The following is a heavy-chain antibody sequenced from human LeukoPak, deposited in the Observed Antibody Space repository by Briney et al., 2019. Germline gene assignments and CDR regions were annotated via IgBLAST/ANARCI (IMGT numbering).Heavy chain of an antibody. J-gene: IGHJ4*02. D-gene: IGHD1-26*01. CDR1: GGSISSYY. CDR2: IYYSGST. CDR3: ARHSETGGGSYPFDY. V-gene: IGHV4-59*08. Sequence: SETLSLTCTVSGGSISSYYWSWIRQPPGKGLEWIGYIYYSGSTNYNPSLKSRVTISADTSKNQFSLRLTSVTAADTAVYYCARHSETGGGSYPFDYWGQGTLVTVSS.